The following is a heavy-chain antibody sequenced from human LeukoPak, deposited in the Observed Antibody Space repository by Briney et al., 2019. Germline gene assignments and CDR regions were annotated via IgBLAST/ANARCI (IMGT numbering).Heavy chain of an antibody. J-gene: IGHJ4*02. V-gene: IGHV4-59*01. CDR1: GGSISSYY. Sequence: PSETLSLTCTVSGGSISSYYWSWIRQPPGKGREWIGYIYYRVSPNYNPSLKSRVTISVDTSKNQFSLKLSSVTAADTAVYYCARADYYGSRVYFDYWGQGTLVTVSS. CDR3: ARADYYGSRVYFDY. CDR2: IYYRVSP. D-gene: IGHD3-10*01.